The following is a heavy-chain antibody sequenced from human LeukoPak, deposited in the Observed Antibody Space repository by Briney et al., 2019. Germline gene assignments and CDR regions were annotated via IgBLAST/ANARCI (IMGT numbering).Heavy chain of an antibody. CDR1: GGSISSSSYY. Sequence: SETLSLPCTVSGGSISSSSYYWGWIRQPPGKGLEWIGSIYYSGSTYYNPSLKSRVTISVDTSKTQFSLKLSSVTAADTAVYYCAREITMIVVVSHGFDYWGQGTLVTVSS. CDR3: AREITMIVVVSHGFDY. J-gene: IGHJ4*02. CDR2: IYYSGST. V-gene: IGHV4-39*07. D-gene: IGHD3-22*01.